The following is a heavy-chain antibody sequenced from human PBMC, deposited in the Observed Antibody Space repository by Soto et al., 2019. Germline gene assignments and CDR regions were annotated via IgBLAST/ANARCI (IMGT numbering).Heavy chain of an antibody. V-gene: IGHV3-30-3*01. CDR2: ISYDGSNK. J-gene: IGHJ4*02. D-gene: IGHD6-19*01. Sequence: QVQLVESGGGVVQPGRSLRLSCAASGFTFSSDAMHWVRQAPGKGLEWVAVISYDGSNKYYADSVKGRFTISRDNSKNTLYLQMNSLRAEDTAVYYCARAPIAVAGVDYWGQGTLVTVSS. CDR3: ARAPIAVAGVDY. CDR1: GFTFSSDA.